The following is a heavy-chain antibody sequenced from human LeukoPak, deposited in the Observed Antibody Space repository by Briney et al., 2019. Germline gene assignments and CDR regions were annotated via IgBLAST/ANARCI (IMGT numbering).Heavy chain of an antibody. V-gene: IGHV1-2*02. CDR3: ARTLLWFGELPFDY. Sequence: GASVKVSCKASGYTFTGYYMHWVRQAPGQGLEWMGWINPNSGGTNYAQKFQGRVTMTRDTSISTAYMELSRLRSDDTAVYYCARTLLWFGELPFDYWGQGTLVTVSS. D-gene: IGHD3-10*01. CDR2: INPNSGGT. CDR1: GYTFTGYY. J-gene: IGHJ4*02.